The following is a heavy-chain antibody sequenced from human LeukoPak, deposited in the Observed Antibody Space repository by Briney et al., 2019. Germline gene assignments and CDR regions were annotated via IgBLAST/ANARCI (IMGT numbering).Heavy chain of an antibody. CDR1: GFTFGSYW. Sequence: PGGSLRLSCAASGFTFGSYWMSWVRQAPRKGLEWVANIKQDGSEKYFLDSVKGRFTISRDNAKNSLYLQMNSLRAEDTAVYYCVREGYNFPALDYWGQGTLVTVSS. J-gene: IGHJ4*02. CDR3: VREGYNFPALDY. D-gene: IGHD5-24*01. V-gene: IGHV3-7*01. CDR2: IKQDGSEK.